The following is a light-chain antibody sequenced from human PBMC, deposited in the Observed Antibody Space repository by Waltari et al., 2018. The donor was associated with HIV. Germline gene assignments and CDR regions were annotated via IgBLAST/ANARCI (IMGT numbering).Light chain of an antibody. CDR1: TSNIGAGYD. CDR2: TNT. V-gene: IGLV1-40*01. CDR3: QSYDSSLSASV. Sequence: QSVLSQPPSVSGAPGQRVTISCTGSTSNIGAGYDVHWYQLLPGTAPKLRICTNTYRPSGVPGRFSGSKSDTSASLAITGLQAEDVADYYCQSYDSSLSASVFGGGTKLTVL. J-gene: IGLJ3*02.